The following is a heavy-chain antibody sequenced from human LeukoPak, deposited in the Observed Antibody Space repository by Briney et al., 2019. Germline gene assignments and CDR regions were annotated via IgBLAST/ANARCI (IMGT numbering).Heavy chain of an antibody. CDR3: ARLVVVAAPVDY. D-gene: IGHD2-15*01. J-gene: IGHJ4*02. V-gene: IGHV4-34*01. Sequence: SETLPLTCSVHGGSLSGYYWSWIPQPPGKGLEWIGEINHSGSTNYNPSLKSRVTISVDTSKNQFSLKLSSVTAADTAVYYCARLVVVAAPVDYWGQGTLVTVPS. CDR1: GGSLSGYY. CDR2: INHSGST.